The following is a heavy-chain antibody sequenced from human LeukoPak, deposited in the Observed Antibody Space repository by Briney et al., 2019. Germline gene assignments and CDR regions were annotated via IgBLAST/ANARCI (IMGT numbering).Heavy chain of an antibody. V-gene: IGHV3-7*03. CDR2: IQEDVNEK. Sequence: PGGSLRLSCAASGFTFSSYGMSWVRQGPGKGLEWVANIQEDVNEKNYVDSVKGRFTISRDNAKNSLYLQMNSLRAEDTALYYCARDSDFSSSRRGDVWGKGTTVTVSS. CDR3: ARDSDFSSSRRGDV. D-gene: IGHD6-13*01. CDR1: GFTFSSYG. J-gene: IGHJ6*04.